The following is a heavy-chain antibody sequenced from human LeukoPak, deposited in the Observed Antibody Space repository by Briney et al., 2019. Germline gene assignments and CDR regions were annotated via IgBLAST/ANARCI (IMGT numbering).Heavy chain of an antibody. V-gene: IGHV1-18*01. CDR2: ISAYNGNT. CDR3: ARVGSSGSHYWAPMNHYYGMDV. D-gene: IGHD3-10*01. Sequence: ASVKVSCKASGYSFTSYGISWVRQAPGQGLEWMGWISAYNGNTNYSQKLQGRGTMTTDASTSTAYLKLSSLSSDATAVYYCARVGSSGSHYWAPMNHYYGMDVWGQGTTVTVSS. J-gene: IGHJ6*02. CDR1: GYSFTSYG.